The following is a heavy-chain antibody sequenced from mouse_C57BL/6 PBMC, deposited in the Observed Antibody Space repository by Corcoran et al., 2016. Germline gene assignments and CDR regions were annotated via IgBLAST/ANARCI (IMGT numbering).Heavy chain of an antibody. Sequence: QVQLQQSGAELVKPGASVKISCKASGYAFSSYWMNWVKQRPGKGLEWIGQIYPGDGDTNYNGKFKGKATLTADKSSSTAYMQLSSLTSEDSAVYFCARERPEDYFDYGGQGTTLTVSS. CDR3: ARERPEDYFDY. J-gene: IGHJ2*01. CDR1: GYAFSSYW. V-gene: IGHV1-80*01. CDR2: IYPGDGDT.